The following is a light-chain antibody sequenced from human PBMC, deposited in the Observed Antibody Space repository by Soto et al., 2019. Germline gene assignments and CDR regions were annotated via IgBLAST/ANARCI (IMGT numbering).Light chain of an antibody. CDR2: EVS. CDR3: SSYAGSNVV. J-gene: IGLJ2*01. CDR1: SSDVGGYNY. V-gene: IGLV2-8*01. Sequence: QSALTQPPSASGSPGPSVTISCTGTSSDVGGYNYVSWYQQHPGKAPKLMIYEVSKRPSGVPDRFSVSKSGNTAALTVSGLQAEDEADYYCSSYAGSNVVFGGGTQLTV.